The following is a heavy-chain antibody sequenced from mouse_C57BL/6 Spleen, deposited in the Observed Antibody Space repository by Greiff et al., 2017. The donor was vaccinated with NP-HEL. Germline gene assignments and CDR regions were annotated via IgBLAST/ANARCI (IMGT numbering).Heavy chain of an antibody. D-gene: IGHD1-1*01. CDR2: IFPGSGST. V-gene: IGHV1-75*01. J-gene: IGHJ1*03. CDR1: GYTFTDYY. CDR3: ARNYYGSSEDWYFDV. Sequence: QVQLQQSGPELVKPGASVKISCKASGYTFTDYYINWVKQRPGQGLEWIGWIFPGSGSTYYNEKFKGKATLTVDKSSSTAYMLLSSLTSEDSAVYFCARNYYGSSEDWYFDVWGTGTTVTVSS.